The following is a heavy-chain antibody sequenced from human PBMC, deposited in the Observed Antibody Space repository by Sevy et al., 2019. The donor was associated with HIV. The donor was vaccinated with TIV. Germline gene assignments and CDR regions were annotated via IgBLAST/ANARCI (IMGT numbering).Heavy chain of an antibody. CDR2: TSYGGIHK. V-gene: IGHV3-30*04. J-gene: IGHJ1*01. Sequence: GGSLRLSCAVSGFIFSNFAMHWVRQAPGKGLEWVAVTSYGGIHKYYANSVKGRFTVSRDNSRNILSLEMNNLRRDDTAVYYCARGENDDEFFQYWGQGTLVTVSS. D-gene: IGHD1-26*01. CDR1: GFIFSNFA. CDR3: ARGENDDEFFQY.